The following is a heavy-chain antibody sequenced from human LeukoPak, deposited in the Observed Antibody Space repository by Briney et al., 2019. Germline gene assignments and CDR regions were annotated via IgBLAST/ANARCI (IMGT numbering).Heavy chain of an antibody. V-gene: IGHV3-7*03. CDR1: GFPFSKFW. CDR2: MNQDGSEI. D-gene: IGHD4-23*01. J-gene: IGHJ4*02. Sequence: GGSLRLSCEASGFPFSKFWMSWVRQAPGKGLEWVANMNQDGSEINYVDSVKGRFTISRDNAKGSVYLQMNGLRAGDTAVYFCVRDRGYSTFDYLGQGTLVTVSS. CDR3: VRDRGYSTFDY.